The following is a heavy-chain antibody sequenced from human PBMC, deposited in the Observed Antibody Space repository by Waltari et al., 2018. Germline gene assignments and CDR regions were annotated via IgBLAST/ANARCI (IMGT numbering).Heavy chain of an antibody. CDR2: MSTRGVSA. CDR3: AKGTERYGGWAPSFDS. D-gene: IGHD6-19*01. CDR1: GFAFSNSA. J-gene: IGHJ4*02. V-gene: IGHV3-23*01. Sequence: EVHMLESGGDLVQTGGSLSISCAASGFAFSNSATRWVRQAPGKGLEWGAVMSTRGVSAKYADSVQGRCTISRDKSKKTWHVQMNSRRVEDTAVYYCAKGTERYGGWAPSFDSWGQGTQVTVSS.